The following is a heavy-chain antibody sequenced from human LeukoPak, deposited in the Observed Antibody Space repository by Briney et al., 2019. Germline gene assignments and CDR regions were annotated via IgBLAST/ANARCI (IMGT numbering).Heavy chain of an antibody. V-gene: IGHV1-2*02. CDR3: ARDGLRTTAGDY. D-gene: IGHD4-17*01. CDR1: GYRFTDYH. J-gene: IGHJ4*02. CDR2: LSPKYGVT. Sequence: ASVKVSCKASGYRFTDYHVHWVRQAPGQGLEWMGDLSPKYGVTNYAQKSKGRVTMTRDTSVSTVYMEMTSLTSDDTAVYFCARDGLRTTAGDYWGQGTLVTVSS.